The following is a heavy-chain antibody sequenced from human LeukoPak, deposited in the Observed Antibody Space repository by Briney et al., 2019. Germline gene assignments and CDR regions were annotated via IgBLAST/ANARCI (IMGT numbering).Heavy chain of an antibody. Sequence: GGSLRLSCAASGLTFSSYVMHWVRQAPGKGLEWVAVISYDGSNKYYADSVKGRFTISRDNSKNTLYLQMNSLRAEDTAVYYCARDSAVYCSSTSCYRSPFDYWGQGTLVTVSS. J-gene: IGHJ4*02. CDR1: GLTFSSYV. V-gene: IGHV3-30-3*01. CDR2: ISYDGSNK. D-gene: IGHD2-2*02. CDR3: ARDSAVYCSSTSCYRSPFDY.